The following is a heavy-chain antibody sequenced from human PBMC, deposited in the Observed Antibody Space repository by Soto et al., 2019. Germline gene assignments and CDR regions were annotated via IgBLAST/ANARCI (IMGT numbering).Heavy chain of an antibody. CDR2: IYFSGST. J-gene: IGHJ4*02. CDR1: GGSVRSGSYY. Sequence: SETLSLTCSVSGGSVRSGSYYWSWIRQPPGKGLEWIGYIYFSGSTDYNPSLKSRVTISVDTSKNQFSLKLSSLTAADTAVYYCARERTGDPTFFDYWGQGTLVTVS. CDR3: ARERTGDPTFFDY. D-gene: IGHD1-1*01. V-gene: IGHV4-61*01.